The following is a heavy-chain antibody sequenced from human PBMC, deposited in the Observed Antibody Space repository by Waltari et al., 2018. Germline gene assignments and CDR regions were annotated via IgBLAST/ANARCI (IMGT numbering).Heavy chain of an antibody. CDR3: ARLGEYSSGWYNAFDI. CDR2: IYYSGST. Sequence: QVQLQESGPGLVKPSETLSLTCTVSGGSISSYYWSWIRQPPGKGLEWIGYIYYSGSTTYNPSLKSRVTISVDTSKNQFSLKLSSVTAADTAVYYCARLGEYSSGWYNAFDIWGQGTMVTVSS. D-gene: IGHD6-19*01. J-gene: IGHJ3*02. V-gene: IGHV4-59*08. CDR1: GGSISSYY.